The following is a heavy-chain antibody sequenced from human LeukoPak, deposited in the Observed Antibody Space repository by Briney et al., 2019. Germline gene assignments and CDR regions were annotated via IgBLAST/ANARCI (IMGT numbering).Heavy chain of an antibody. Sequence: SETLSLTCTVSGGSISSYYWSWIRQPPGKGLEWIGYIYYSGSTNYNPSLKSRVTISVDTSKNQFSLKLSSVTAADTAVYYCARDHLLWFGIAGDYYYYGMDVWGQGTTVTVSS. D-gene: IGHD3-10*01. CDR2: IYYSGST. J-gene: IGHJ6*02. CDR1: GGSISSYY. CDR3: ARDHLLWFGIAGDYYYYGMDV. V-gene: IGHV4-59*01.